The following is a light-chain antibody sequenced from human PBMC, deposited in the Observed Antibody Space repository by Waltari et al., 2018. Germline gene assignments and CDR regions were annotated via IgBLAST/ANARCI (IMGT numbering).Light chain of an antibody. CDR2: DAS. V-gene: IGKV3-11*01. CDR1: RSLSSY. CDR3: QQRRDWPIT. Sequence: EIVLTQSPVTLSLSPGERATLSCRASRSLSSYLAWYQQKPGQAPRLLIYDASTTATGSPARFSGSGSGTYFTLTINSLEPEDFAVYYCQQRRDWPITFGGGTKVEIK. J-gene: IGKJ4*01.